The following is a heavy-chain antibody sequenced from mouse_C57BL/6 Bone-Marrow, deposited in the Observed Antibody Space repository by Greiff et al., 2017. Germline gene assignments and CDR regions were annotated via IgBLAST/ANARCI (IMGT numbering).Heavy chain of an antibody. Sequence: QVQLQQPGAELVRPGSSVKLSCKASGYTFTSYWMHWVKQRPIQGLEWIGNIDPSDSETHYNQKFKDKATLTVDKSSSTAYMQLSSLTSEDSAVYYCARSDDNYVSYWGQGTLVTVSA. CDR3: ARSDDNYVSY. J-gene: IGHJ3*01. CDR1: GYTFTSYW. D-gene: IGHD2-1*01. V-gene: IGHV1-52*01. CDR2: IDPSDSET.